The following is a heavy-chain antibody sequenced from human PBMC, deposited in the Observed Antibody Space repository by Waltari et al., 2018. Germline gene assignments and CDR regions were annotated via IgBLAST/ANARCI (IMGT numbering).Heavy chain of an antibody. CDR1: EFTFSSYA. CDR2: ISYNERNI. D-gene: IGHD3-22*01. V-gene: IGHV3-30*01. J-gene: IGHJ6*02. Sequence: QVQLVESGGGVVQPGRSLRLSCAASEFTFSSYAMHCVRQAPGKGLEWGAVISYNERNIYCVASVKGRSTISRDNSKKTLYLQMNSLRPEDTAMYYCVRDFCDRTKCHGMDVWGQGTTVTVSS. CDR3: VRDFCDRTKCHGMDV.